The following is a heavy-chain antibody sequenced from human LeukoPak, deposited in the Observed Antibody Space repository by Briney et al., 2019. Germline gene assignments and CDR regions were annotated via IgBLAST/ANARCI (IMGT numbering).Heavy chain of an antibody. CDR1: GGSISTYY. CDR2: IYYSGTT. Sequence: SETLSLTCTVSGGSISTYYWNWIRQPPGKGLEWIGYIYYSGTTNYNPSLKSRVTISVDTSKNQFSLELTSVTAADTAVYYCARRVDIGDYGIYYYGLDVWGQGTMVTVS. CDR3: ARRVDIGDYGIYYYGLDV. V-gene: IGHV4-59*08. J-gene: IGHJ6*02. D-gene: IGHD4-17*01.